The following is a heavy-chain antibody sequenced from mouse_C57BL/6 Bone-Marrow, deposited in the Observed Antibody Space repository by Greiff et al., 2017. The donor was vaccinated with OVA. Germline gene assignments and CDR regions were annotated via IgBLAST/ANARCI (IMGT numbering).Heavy chain of an antibody. CDR1: GFNIKDYY. CDR2: IDPEDGET. J-gene: IGHJ2*01. V-gene: IGHV14-2*01. D-gene: IGHD1-1*01. Sequence: EVQLQQSGAELVKPGASVKLSCTASGFNIKDYYMHWVKQRTEQGLEWIGRIDPEDGETKYAPKFQGKATIIADTSSNTAYLQLSSLTSEDTAVYYCASYYYGSSYLYYFDYWGKGTTLTVSS. CDR3: ASYYYGSSYLYYFDY.